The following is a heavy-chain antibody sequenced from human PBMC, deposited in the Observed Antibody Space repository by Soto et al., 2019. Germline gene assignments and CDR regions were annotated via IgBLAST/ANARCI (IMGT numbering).Heavy chain of an antibody. J-gene: IGHJ4*02. V-gene: IGHV3-23*01. Sequence: EVQLLESGGGLVQPRRSLRLSCSASGFNFTNHVINWVRQARGKSLEWVSSISNSDDVGFYADSVRGRFIVSRDTSTNTIYLQMNYLRVADTAVYYCAKTVGATKLEDYWGQGTLVTVSS. CDR3: AKTVGATKLEDY. CDR1: GFNFTNHV. CDR2: ISNSDDVG. D-gene: IGHD1-26*01.